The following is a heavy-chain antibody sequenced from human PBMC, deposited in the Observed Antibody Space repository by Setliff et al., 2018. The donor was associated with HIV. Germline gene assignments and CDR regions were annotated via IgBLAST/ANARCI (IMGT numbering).Heavy chain of an antibody. CDR1: GWSFSGYY. D-gene: IGHD5-12*01. V-gene: IGHV4-34*01. Sequence: PEETLSLTCAVYGWSFSGYYWSWIRQPPGKGLEWIGEINHRGSTNCNPSLKSRVSISVDTSKNQFSLKLSSVTAADTAVYYCATLKMATIYRDFYYWGKGTLVTVSS. CDR2: INHRGST. CDR3: ATLKMATIYRDFYY. J-gene: IGHJ4*02.